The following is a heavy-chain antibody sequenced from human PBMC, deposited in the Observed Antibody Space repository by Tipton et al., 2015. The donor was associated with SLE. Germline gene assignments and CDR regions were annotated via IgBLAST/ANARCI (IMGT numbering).Heavy chain of an antibody. CDR1: GFTFSTYW. Sequence: GSLRLSCAASGFTFSTYWMHWVRQAPGKGLVWVSRINSDGSSTSYADSVKGRFTISRDNSKNMLYLQMNSLSIEDTAMYYCVKDRGSSGFPVWGQGALVTVSS. CDR3: VKDRGSSGFPV. CDR2: INSDGSST. V-gene: IGHV3-74*01. D-gene: IGHD3-22*01. J-gene: IGHJ4*02.